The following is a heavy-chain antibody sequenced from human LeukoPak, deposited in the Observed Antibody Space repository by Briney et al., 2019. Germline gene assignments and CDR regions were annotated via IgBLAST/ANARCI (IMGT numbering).Heavy chain of an antibody. CDR1: GFIVSSNY. Sequence: GESLRLSCAASGFIVSSNYMNCVRPAPGKGLEWVSVIYSGGSTNYADSVKGRFTITRDNSENTLYLQMNSLRAEDTAVYYCVTGDWTTWGLGTLVTVSS. CDR3: VTGDWTT. V-gene: IGHV3-53*01. J-gene: IGHJ4*02. D-gene: IGHD3/OR15-3a*01. CDR2: IYSGGST.